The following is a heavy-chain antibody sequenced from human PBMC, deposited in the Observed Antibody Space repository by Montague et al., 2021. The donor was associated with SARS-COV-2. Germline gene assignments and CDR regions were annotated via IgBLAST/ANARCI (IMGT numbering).Heavy chain of an antibody. D-gene: IGHD5-12*01. CDR2: INDSGST. Sequence: SETRSLTCAVYGGSFSGYYWSWIRQPPGQGLEWIGEINDSGSTNYNPSLKSRVTISVDTSKNQFSLKLSSVIAADTAVYHCARRYSSGYGAFHYWGQGTLVAVSS. V-gene: IGHV4-34*01. CDR3: ARRYSSGYGAFHY. CDR1: GGSFSGYY. J-gene: IGHJ4*02.